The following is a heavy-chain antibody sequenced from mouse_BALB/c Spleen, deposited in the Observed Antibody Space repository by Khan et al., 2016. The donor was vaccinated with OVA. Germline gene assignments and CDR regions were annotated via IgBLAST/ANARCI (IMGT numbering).Heavy chain of an antibody. CDR1: GFTFSTYG. CDR2: ISSGGSYT. D-gene: IGHD1-1*01. J-gene: IGHJ3*01. V-gene: IGHV5-6*01. Sequence: EVELVESGGDLVKPEGSLKLSCAASGFTFSTYGMSWVRQTPDKRLEWVATISSGGSYTYYPDSVQGRFTISRDNAKNTLYLQMSRLKSEDTAMFYCARLAYYYDIEGLAYWGQGTLVTVSS. CDR3: ARLAYYYDIEGLAY.